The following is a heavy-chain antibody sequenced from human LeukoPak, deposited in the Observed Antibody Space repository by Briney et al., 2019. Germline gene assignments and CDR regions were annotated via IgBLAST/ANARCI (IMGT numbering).Heavy chain of an antibody. Sequence: SVKVSCKASGGTFSSYAISWVRQAPGQGLEWMGGIIPIFGTANYAQKFQGRVTITADESTSTAYMELSSLRSEDTAVYYCARVGYCSSTSCYDRGYNWFDPWGQGTLVTVSS. V-gene: IGHV1-69*13. J-gene: IGHJ5*02. D-gene: IGHD2-2*01. CDR2: IIPIFGTA. CDR1: GGTFSSYA. CDR3: ARVGYCSSTSCYDRGYNWFDP.